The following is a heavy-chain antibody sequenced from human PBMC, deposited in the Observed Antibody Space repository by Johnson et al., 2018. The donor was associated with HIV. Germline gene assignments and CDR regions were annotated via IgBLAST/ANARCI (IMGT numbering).Heavy chain of an antibody. CDR3: ARAGSSPAANDAFDI. D-gene: IGHD6-13*01. J-gene: IGHJ3*02. V-gene: IGHV3-13*01. CDR1: GFTFSSYD. CDR2: IGTAGDT. Sequence: VQLVESGGGVVQPGRSLRLSCAASGFTFSSYDMHWVRQATGKGLEWVSAIGTAGDTYYPGSVKGRFTISRENAKNYLYLQMNSLRAGDTAVYYCARAGSSPAANDAFDIWGQGTMVTVSS.